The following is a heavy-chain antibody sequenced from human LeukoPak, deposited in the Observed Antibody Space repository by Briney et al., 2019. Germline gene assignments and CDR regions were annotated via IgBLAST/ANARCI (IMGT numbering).Heavy chain of an antibody. CDR1: GGSISSYY. V-gene: IGHV4-59*12. CDR2: IYYSGST. D-gene: IGHD2-15*01. J-gene: IGHJ5*02. Sequence: SETLALTCTVSGGSISSYYWSWIRQPPGKGLEWIGYIYYSGSTNYNPSLKSRVTISVDTSKNQFSLKLSSVTAADTAVYYCARARRATVNWFDPWGQGTLVTVSS. CDR3: ARARRATVNWFDP.